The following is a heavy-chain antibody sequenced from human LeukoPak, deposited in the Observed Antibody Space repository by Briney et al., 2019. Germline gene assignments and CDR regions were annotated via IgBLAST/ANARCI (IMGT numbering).Heavy chain of an antibody. Sequence: PGGSLRLSCEASGFTFSSYSMNWVRQAPGKGLEWVSYISSSSSTIYYADSVKGRFTISRDNAKNSLYLQMNSLRAEDTAVYYCARPQGIVGPTWTFDIWGQGTMVTVSS. V-gene: IGHV3-48*01. J-gene: IGHJ3*02. CDR2: ISSSSSTI. CDR3: ARPQGIVGPTWTFDI. CDR1: GFTFSSYS. D-gene: IGHD1-26*01.